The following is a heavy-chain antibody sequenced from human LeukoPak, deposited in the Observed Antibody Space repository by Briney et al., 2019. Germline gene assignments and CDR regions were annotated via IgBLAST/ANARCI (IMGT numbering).Heavy chain of an antibody. CDR3: AKDMGYSSGIDY. CDR2: ISGSGGST. V-gene: IGHV3-23*01. Sequence: PGASLRLCCAASGFTFSSYAMSWVRQAPGKGLEWVSAISGSGGSTYYADSVKGRFTISRDNSKNTLYLQMNSLRAEDTAVYYCAKDMGYSSGIDYWGQGTLVTVSS. CDR1: GFTFSSYA. J-gene: IGHJ4*02. D-gene: IGHD6-19*01.